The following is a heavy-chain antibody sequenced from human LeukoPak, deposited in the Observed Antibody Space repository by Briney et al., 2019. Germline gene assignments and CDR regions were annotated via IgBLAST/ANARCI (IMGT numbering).Heavy chain of an antibody. CDR2: INPNSGGT. J-gene: IGHJ4*02. D-gene: IGHD2-2*01. Sequence: ASVKVSCKASGYTFTGYYMHWVRQAPGQGLEWMGWINPNSGGTNYAQKFQGRVTMTRDTSISTAYMELSRLRSDDTAVYYCARRCSSTSCYVGGFDYWGQGTLVTVSS. V-gene: IGHV1-2*02. CDR3: ARRCSSTSCYVGGFDY. CDR1: GYTFTGYY.